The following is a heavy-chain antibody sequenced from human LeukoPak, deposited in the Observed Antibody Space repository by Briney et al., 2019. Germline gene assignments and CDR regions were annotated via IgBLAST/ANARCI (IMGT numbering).Heavy chain of an antibody. CDR1: GYSFSRYW. D-gene: IGHD2-21*02. V-gene: IGHV5-51*01. J-gene: IGHJ6*03. CDR3: ARDLTSRGYMDV. CDR2: IYPDDSDT. Sequence: GESLKISCKGSGYSFSRYWIAWVRQMPGKGLEWMGIIYPDDSDTRYSPSFQGQVTISADTSISTAYLQWSSLKASDTAMYYCARDLTSRGYMDVWGKGTTVTVSS.